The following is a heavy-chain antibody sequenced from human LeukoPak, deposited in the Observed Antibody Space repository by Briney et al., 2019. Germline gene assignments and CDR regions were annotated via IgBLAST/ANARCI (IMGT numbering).Heavy chain of an antibody. J-gene: IGHJ6*04. D-gene: IGHD5-18*01. V-gene: IGHV3-48*03. CDR1: GFTFTSCE. Sequence: GGSLRLSCAASGFTFTSCEMNWVRQSPGKGLEWVSYISSSGSTIYYADSVKGRFTISRDNAKNSLYLQMNSLRAEDTAVYYCARDRYTVMVMGYYGMDVWGKGTTVTVSS. CDR3: ARDRYTVMVMGYYGMDV. CDR2: ISSSGSTI.